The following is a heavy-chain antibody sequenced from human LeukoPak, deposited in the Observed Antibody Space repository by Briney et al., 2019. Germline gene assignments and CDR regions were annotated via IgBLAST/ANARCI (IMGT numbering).Heavy chain of an antibody. CDR3: ARPTVTALDAFDI. V-gene: IGHV4-59*04. Sequence: SETLSLTCTVSGGSISSYYWSWIRQPPGKGLEWIGYIYYSGSTYYNPSLKSRVTISVDTSKNQFSLKLSSVTAADTAVYYCARPTVTALDAFDIWGQGTMVTVSS. J-gene: IGHJ3*02. CDR2: IYYSGST. CDR1: GGSISSYY. D-gene: IGHD4-17*01.